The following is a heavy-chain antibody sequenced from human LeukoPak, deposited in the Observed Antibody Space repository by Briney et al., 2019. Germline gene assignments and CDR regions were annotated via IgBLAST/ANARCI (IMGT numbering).Heavy chain of an antibody. J-gene: IGHJ4*02. V-gene: IGHV3-21*01. CDR3: VIGGTYCGADCYGTKY. Sequence: MAGGSLRLSCAVSGFTFVSHAMNWVRQAPGKGLEWISAIAPSRSNFWYADSVKGRFTISTDNAKNSAYLEMDSLRAEDTAAYYCVIGGTYCGADCYGTKYWGQGTLVTVSS. CDR1: GFTFVSHA. D-gene: IGHD2-21*02. CDR2: IAPSRSNF.